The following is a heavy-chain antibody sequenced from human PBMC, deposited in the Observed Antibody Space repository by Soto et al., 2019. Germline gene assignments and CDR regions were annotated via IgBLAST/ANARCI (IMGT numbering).Heavy chain of an antibody. D-gene: IGHD3-22*01. J-gene: IGHJ4*02. CDR3: ARCNHYHSSGYWAFDY. V-gene: IGHV4-30-4*01. CDR2: IYYSGST. CDR1: GGSISSGEYY. Sequence: SETLSLTCTVSGGSISSGEYYWSWIRQPPGKGLEWIGYIYYSGSTYYNTSLKSRVTISVDTSKNQFSLKLSSVTAADTAVYYCARCNHYHSSGYWAFDYWGQGTLVTVSS.